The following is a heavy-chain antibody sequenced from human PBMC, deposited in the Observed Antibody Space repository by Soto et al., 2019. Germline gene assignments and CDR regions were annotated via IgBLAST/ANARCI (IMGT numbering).Heavy chain of an antibody. J-gene: IGHJ6*02. CDR1: GGSFSGYY. CDR2: INHSGST. V-gene: IGHV4-34*01. CDR3: ARERPITMVRGVIITSYYYGMDV. D-gene: IGHD3-10*01. Sequence: NPSETLSLTCAVYGGSFSGYYWSWIRQPPGKGLEWIGEINHSGSTNYNPSLKSRVTISVDTSKNQFSLKLSSVTAADTAVYYCARERPITMVRGVIITSYYYGMDVWGQGTTVTVSS.